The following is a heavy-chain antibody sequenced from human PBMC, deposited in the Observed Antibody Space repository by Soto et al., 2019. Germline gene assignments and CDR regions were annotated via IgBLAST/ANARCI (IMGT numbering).Heavy chain of an antibody. J-gene: IGHJ6*02. V-gene: IGHV6-1*01. CDR1: GDSVSSNSAA. CDR3: ARVTVQYYDFWSGYPRGGMDV. D-gene: IGHD3-3*01. Sequence: SQTLSLTCAISGDSVSSNSAAWNWIRQSPSRGLEWLGRTYYRSKWYNDYAVSVKSRITINPDTSKNQFSLQLNSVTPEDTAVYYCARVTVQYYDFWSGYPRGGMDVWGQGTTVTVSS. CDR2: TYYRSKWYN.